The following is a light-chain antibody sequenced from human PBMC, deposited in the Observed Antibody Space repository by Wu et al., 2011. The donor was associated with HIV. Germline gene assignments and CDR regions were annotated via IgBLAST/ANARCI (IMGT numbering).Light chain of an antibody. J-gene: IGKJ4*01. Sequence: SCRASQSISSFLAWYQHKPGQSPRLLIYDASDRATGVPARFSGSGSGTDFTLTISSLEPEDFAVYYCQQRKSWGTFGGGTKVEI. V-gene: IGKV3-11*01. CDR3: QQRKSWGT. CDR2: DAS. CDR1: QSISSF.